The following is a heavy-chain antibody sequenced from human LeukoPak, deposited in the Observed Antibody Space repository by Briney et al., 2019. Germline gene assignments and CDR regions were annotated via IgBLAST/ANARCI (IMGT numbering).Heavy chain of an antibody. V-gene: IGHV3-66*01. Sequence: PGGSLRLSCAASGFTVSSNYMSWVRQAPGKGLEWVSVIYSGGSTYYADSVKGRFTISRDNSKNTLYLQMDSLRAEDTAVYYCAIYSGYDESFGYWGQGTLVTVSS. J-gene: IGHJ4*02. CDR2: IYSGGST. CDR1: GFTVSSNY. CDR3: AIYSGYDESFGY. D-gene: IGHD5-12*01.